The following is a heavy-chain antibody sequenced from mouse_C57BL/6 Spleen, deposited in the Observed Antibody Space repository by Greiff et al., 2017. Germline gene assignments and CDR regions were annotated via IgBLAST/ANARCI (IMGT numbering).Heavy chain of an antibody. J-gene: IGHJ3*01. D-gene: IGHD2-4*01. CDR1: GYSFTGYY. CDR2: INPSTGGT. V-gene: IGHV1-42*01. CDR3: ARSPSYDCDAWFAY. Sequence: EVKLVESGPELVKPGASVKISCKASGYSFTGYYMNWVKQSPEKSLEWIGEINPSTGGTTYNQKFKAKATLTVDKSSSTAYMQLKSLTSEDSAVYYCARSPSYDCDAWFAYWGQGTLVTVSA.